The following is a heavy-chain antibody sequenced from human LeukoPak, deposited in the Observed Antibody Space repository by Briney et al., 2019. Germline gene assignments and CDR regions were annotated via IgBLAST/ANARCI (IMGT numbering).Heavy chain of an antibody. D-gene: IGHD3-10*01. Sequence: SETLSLTCSVSGFSIGTGYSWGWIRQPPGKGLEWIGTICHRGNTYYNPSLMSRVTISLDTSKNQFSLRLTSVTAADTALYYCAREVESWFGDLLSYFDSWGQGTQVTVSS. CDR2: ICHRGNT. CDR1: GFSIGTGYS. CDR3: AREVESWFGDLLSYFDS. V-gene: IGHV4-38-2*02. J-gene: IGHJ4*02.